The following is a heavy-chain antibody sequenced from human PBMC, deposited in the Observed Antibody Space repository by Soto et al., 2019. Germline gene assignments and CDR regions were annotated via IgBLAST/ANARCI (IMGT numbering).Heavy chain of an antibody. CDR1: GGTFSSYA. CDR3: ARVRGGLVGATTRYYYGMDV. CDR2: IIPIFGTA. J-gene: IGHJ6*02. Sequence: ASVKVSCKASGGTFSSYAISWVRQAPGQGLEWMGGIIPIFGTANYAQKFQGRVTITADESTSTAYMGLSSLRSEDTAVYYCARVRGGLVGATTRYYYGMDVWGQGTTVTVSS. D-gene: IGHD1-26*01. V-gene: IGHV1-69*13.